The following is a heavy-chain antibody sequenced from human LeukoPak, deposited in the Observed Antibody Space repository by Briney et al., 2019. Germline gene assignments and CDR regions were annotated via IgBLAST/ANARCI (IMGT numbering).Heavy chain of an antibody. J-gene: IGHJ6*03. CDR2: ISRSGSTK. D-gene: IGHD2-15*01. CDR3: ARVLRYCSGGNCYSGGLGYMDV. CDR1: GFTFSSYS. Sequence: GGSLRLSCAAPGFTFSSYSMNWVRQAPGKGLEWASSISRSGSTKYYADSVKGRFTISRDNAKNSLFLQMNSLRAEDTAVYYCARVLRYCSGGNCYSGGLGYMDVWGKGTTVTISS. V-gene: IGHV3-48*04.